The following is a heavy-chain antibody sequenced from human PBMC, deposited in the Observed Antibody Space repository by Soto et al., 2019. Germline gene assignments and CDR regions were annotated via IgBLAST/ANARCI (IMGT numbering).Heavy chain of an antibody. Sequence: GASVKVSCKASGGTFSSYTISWVRQAPGQGLEWMGRIIPILGIANYAQKFQGRVTITADKSTSTAYMELSSLRAEDTAVYYCARGGGDTEYYYGMDVWGQGTTVTVSS. CDR2: IIPILGIA. CDR1: GGTFSSYT. CDR3: ARGGGDTEYYYGMDV. V-gene: IGHV1-69*02. J-gene: IGHJ6*02. D-gene: IGHD5-18*01.